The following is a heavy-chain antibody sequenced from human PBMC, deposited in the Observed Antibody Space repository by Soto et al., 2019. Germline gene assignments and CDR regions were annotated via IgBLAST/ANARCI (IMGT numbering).Heavy chain of an antibody. CDR3: AKDEYYYSRSGYYIFDS. J-gene: IGHJ4*02. CDR2: ISHDGTNK. CDR1: GFTFSSYA. Sequence: GGSLRLSCSASGFTFSSYAMHWVRQAPGKGLEWVAAISHDGTNKNYGDSVKGRFTISRDNSKKTLYLQMNSLRPEDTALYYCAKDEYYYSRSGYYIFDSWGQGTLVTVSS. D-gene: IGHD3-22*01. V-gene: IGHV3-30*04.